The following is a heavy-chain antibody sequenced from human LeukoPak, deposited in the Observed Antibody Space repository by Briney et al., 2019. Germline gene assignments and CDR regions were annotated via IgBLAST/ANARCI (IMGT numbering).Heavy chain of an antibody. D-gene: IGHD3-22*01. CDR1: GYSISSGYH. J-gene: IGHJ4*02. V-gene: IGHV4-38-2*01. CDR2: ISHSGST. CDR3: ARHNVCDSSGDGRYYFDY. Sequence: SETLSLTCAVSGYSISSGYHWAWIRQPTGKGLEWIGSISHSGSTYHNPSLKSRVTISVDTSKNQFSVRLSSVSAADTAVYYYARHNVCDSSGDGRYYFDYWGQGTLVTVSS.